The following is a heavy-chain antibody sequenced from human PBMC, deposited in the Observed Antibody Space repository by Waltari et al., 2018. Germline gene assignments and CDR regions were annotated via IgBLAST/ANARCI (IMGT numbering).Heavy chain of an antibody. Sequence: QVQLQESGPGLVKPSETLSLTCTVSGGSISSYYWSWIRQPPGKGLEWFGDIYYRGRTNYNPSLKSRVTISVDTSKNQFSLKLSSVTAADTAVYYCARHADSSGYFYYFDYWGQGTLVTVSS. J-gene: IGHJ4*02. V-gene: IGHV4-59*08. CDR2: IYYRGRT. D-gene: IGHD3-22*01. CDR3: ARHADSSGYFYYFDY. CDR1: GGSISSYY.